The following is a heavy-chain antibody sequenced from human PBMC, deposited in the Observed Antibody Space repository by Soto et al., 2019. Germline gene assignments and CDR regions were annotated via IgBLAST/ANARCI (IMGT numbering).Heavy chain of an antibody. J-gene: IGHJ6*02. V-gene: IGHV1-8*01. CDR1: GYTFTSYD. D-gene: IGHD3-9*01. Sequence: ASVKVSCKASGYTFTSYDINWVRQATGQGLEWMGWMNPNSGNTGYAQKFQGRVTMTRNTSISTAYMELSSLRSEDTAVYYCASAYYDILTGYRPWYYYGMDVWGQGTTVTVSS. CDR3: ASAYYDILTGYRPWYYYGMDV. CDR2: MNPNSGNT.